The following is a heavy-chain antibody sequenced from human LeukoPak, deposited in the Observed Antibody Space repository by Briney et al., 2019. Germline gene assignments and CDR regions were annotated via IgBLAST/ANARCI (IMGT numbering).Heavy chain of an antibody. D-gene: IGHD3-10*01. Sequence: PGGSLRLSCAASGFTFDDYAMHWVRQAPGKGLEWVSLISGDGGSTYYADSVKGRFTISRDNSKNSLYLQMNSLRTEDTALYYCAKDHYYGSGSSVNWFDPWGQGTLVTVSS. J-gene: IGHJ5*02. CDR3: AKDHYYGSGSSVNWFDP. CDR1: GFTFDDYA. CDR2: ISGDGGST. V-gene: IGHV3-43*02.